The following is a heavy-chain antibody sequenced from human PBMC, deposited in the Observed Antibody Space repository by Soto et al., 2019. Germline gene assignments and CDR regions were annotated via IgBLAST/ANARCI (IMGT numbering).Heavy chain of an antibody. J-gene: IGHJ4*02. CDR3: AREGRGYYFDY. CDR2: IIPILGIA. V-gene: IGHV1-69*08. D-gene: IGHD3-10*01. Sequence: QVQLVQSGAEVKKPGSSVKVSCKASGGTFSSYTISWVRQAPGQGLEWMGRIIPILGIANYAQKFQGRVTITADKSTSTAYMELSSLRSEDTAVYYCAREGRGYYFDYWGQGTLVTVSS. CDR1: GGTFSSYT.